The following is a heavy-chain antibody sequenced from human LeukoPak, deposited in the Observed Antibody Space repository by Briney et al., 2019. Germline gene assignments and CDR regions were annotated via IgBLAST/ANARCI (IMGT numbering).Heavy chain of an antibody. D-gene: IGHD3-10*01. CDR2: IYPGDSDT. J-gene: IGHJ4*02. V-gene: IGHV5-51*01. Sequence: GESLKISCKGSGYIFTIYCIGWVRQMPGKGLPWMRIIYPGDSDTRYSPSFQGQVTISADKSITTAYLQWSSLMASDTAMYYCARRNSASGKGYFDYWGQGTLVTVSS. CDR3: ARRNSASGKGYFDY. CDR1: GYIFTIYC.